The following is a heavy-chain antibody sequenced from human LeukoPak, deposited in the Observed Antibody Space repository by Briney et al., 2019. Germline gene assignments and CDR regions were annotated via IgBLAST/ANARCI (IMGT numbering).Heavy chain of an antibody. CDR3: AKATGYLL. J-gene: IGHJ4*02. D-gene: IGHD1-14*01. Sequence: GGSLRLSCAASGFTFSSYAMHWVRQAPGKGLEWVSTISNSDGSTYYADSVKGRFSISRDNAENTLYLQMNSLRADDTAVYYCAKATGYLLWGQGTLVTVSS. CDR2: ISNSDGST. CDR1: GFTFSSYA. V-gene: IGHV3-23*01.